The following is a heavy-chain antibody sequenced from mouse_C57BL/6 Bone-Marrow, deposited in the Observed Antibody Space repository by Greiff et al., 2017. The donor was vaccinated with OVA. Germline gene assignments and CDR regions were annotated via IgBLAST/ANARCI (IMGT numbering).Heavy chain of an antibody. CDR2: IDPSDSYT. V-gene: IGHV1-69*01. D-gene: IGHD1-1*01. CDR1: GYTFTSYW. Sequence: VQLQQPGAELVMPGASVKLSCKASGYTFTSYWMHWVKQRPGQGLEWIGEIDPSDSYTNYNQKFKGKSTLTVDKSSSTAYMQLSSLTSEDSAVYYCARSLHYYGRTYYFDYWGQGTTLTVSS. CDR3: ARSLHYYGRTYYFDY. J-gene: IGHJ2*01.